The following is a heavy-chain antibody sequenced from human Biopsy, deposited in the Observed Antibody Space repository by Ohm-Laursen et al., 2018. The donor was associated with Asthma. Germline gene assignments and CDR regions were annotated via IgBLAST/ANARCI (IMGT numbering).Heavy chain of an antibody. CDR2: ISYDGSNK. V-gene: IGHV3-30*18. CDR3: AKAERYFDWYWFDP. Sequence: SLRLSCAASGFTFSSYGMHWVRQAPGKGLERVAVISYDGSNKYYADSVKGQFTISRDNSKNTLYLQMNSLRAEDTAVYYCAKAERYFDWYWFDPWGQGTLVTVSS. D-gene: IGHD3-9*01. J-gene: IGHJ5*02. CDR1: GFTFSSYG.